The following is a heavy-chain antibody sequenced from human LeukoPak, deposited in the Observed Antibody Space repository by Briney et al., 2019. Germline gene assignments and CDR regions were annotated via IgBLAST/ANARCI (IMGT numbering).Heavy chain of an antibody. CDR3: AKDLIAVAGTHWFHP. D-gene: IGHD6-19*01. CDR1: GFTVSIYA. Sequence: GGSLRLSRAPSGFTVSIYAMSCVRQAPGKRLEWVLAISGSGGSTYYADPVKGRFTISRDNSKDTLYLQMNSLRAEDTAVYSCAKDLIAVAGTHWFHPWGQGTLVTVSS. J-gene: IGHJ5*02. V-gene: IGHV3-23*01. CDR2: ISGSGGST.